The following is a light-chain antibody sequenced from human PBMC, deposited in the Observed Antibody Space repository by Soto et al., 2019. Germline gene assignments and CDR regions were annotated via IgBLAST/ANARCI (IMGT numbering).Light chain of an antibody. Sequence: EVVMTQSPATLSVSPGETATLSCRASQSLTTYLAWYQQKPDQAPRLLIYGISTRATDVPARFSGSGSGTEFTLTISGLQSEDFAVYYCQQYNKWPLTCGGGTKGDI. CDR2: GIS. CDR3: QQYNKWPLT. V-gene: IGKV3-15*01. CDR1: QSLTTY. J-gene: IGKJ4*01.